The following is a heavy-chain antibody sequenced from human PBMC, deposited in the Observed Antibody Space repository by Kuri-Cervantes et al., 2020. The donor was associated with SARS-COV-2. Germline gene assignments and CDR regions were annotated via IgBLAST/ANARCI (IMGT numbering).Heavy chain of an antibody. CDR2: INPNSGGT. V-gene: IGHV1-2*04. Sequence: ASVKVSCKASGYTFTGYYMHWVRQAPGQGLEWMGWINPNSGGTNYAQKFQGWVTMTRDMSISTAYMELSRLRSDDTAVYYCARGDIIVATIPSGGYYYGMDVWGQGTTVTVSS. CDR1: GYTFTGYY. CDR3: ARGDIIVATIPSGGYYYGMDV. J-gene: IGHJ6*02. D-gene: IGHD5-12*01.